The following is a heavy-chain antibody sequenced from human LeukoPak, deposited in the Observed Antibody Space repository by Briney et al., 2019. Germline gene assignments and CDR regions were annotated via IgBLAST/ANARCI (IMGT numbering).Heavy chain of an antibody. CDR3: AGHPGYSSGATDY. CDR1: GGTFSSYT. CDR2: IIPILGIA. D-gene: IGHD6-19*01. Sequence: SVKVSCKASGGTFSSYTISWVRQAPGQGLEWMGRIIPILGIANYAQKFQGRVTITADKSTSTAYMELSSLRSEVTAVYYCAGHPGYSSGATDYWGQGTLVTVSS. J-gene: IGHJ4*02. V-gene: IGHV1-69*02.